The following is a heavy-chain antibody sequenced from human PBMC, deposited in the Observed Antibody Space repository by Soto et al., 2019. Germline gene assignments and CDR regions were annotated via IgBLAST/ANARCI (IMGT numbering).Heavy chain of an antibody. J-gene: IGHJ6*02. CDR3: AVEQLAKYYYDYYGLDV. CDR2: ISSASSYM. D-gene: IGHD6-13*01. V-gene: IGHV3-21*02. CDR1: GFAFSSYS. Sequence: EVQLVESGGGLVKPGGSLRLSCAASGFAFSSYSVNWVRQAPGKGLEWVSSISSASSYMYYADSVKGRFTISRDNAKNSLYLQMNSLRAEDTAVYYCAVEQLAKYYYDYYGLDVWGQGTTVTVSS.